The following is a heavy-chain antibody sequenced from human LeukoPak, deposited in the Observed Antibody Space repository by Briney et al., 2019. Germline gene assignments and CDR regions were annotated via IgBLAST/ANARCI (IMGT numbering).Heavy chain of an antibody. J-gene: IGHJ5*02. V-gene: IGHV1-69*04. Sequence: ASVKVSCKASGGTFSSYAISWVRQAPGQGLEWMGRIIPILGIANYAQKFQGRVTITADKSTSTAYMELSSLRSEDTAVYYCARDPGPAFDGYCSGGSCSPGWFDPWGQGTLVTVSS. CDR1: GGTFSSYA. CDR3: ARDPGPAFDGYCSGGSCSPGWFDP. D-gene: IGHD2-15*01. CDR2: IIPILGIA.